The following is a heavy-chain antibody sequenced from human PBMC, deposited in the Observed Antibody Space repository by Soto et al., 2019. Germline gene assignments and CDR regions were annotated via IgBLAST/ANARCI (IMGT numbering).Heavy chain of an antibody. CDR3: ARRTYDLKRQNWFDP. D-gene: IGHD3-3*01. CDR2: IYYSGSS. V-gene: IGHV4-39*01. J-gene: IGHJ5*02. CDR1: GGSISSSSYS. Sequence: PETLSLTSIVSGGSISSSSYSWGWVRQPPGKGLEWSGSIYYSGSSYYTPSLKGRVTISVDTSKHQFSLKLSSVTAADTAVYYCARRTYDLKRQNWFDPWGQGTLVTVSS.